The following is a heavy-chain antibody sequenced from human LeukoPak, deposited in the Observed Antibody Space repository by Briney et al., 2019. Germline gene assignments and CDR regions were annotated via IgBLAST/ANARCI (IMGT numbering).Heavy chain of an antibody. Sequence: PSETLSLTCTVSGGSISSYYWSWIRQPPGKGLEWIGYIYYSGSTNYNPSLKSRVTISVDTSKNQFSLKLSSVTAADTAVYYCARLVLSPADWYFDLWGRGTLVTVSS. CDR3: ARLVLSPADWYFDL. CDR1: GGSISSYY. D-gene: IGHD3-16*01. CDR2: IYYSGST. J-gene: IGHJ2*01. V-gene: IGHV4-59*08.